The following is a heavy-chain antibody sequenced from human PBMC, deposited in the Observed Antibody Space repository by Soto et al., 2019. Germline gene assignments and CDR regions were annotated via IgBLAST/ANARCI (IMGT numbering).Heavy chain of an antibody. CDR3: AREVVDYYDSSGYLVGEIDY. D-gene: IGHD3-22*01. V-gene: IGHV4-31*03. CDR1: GGSISSGGYY. CDR2: IYYSGST. J-gene: IGHJ4*02. Sequence: PSDTLSLTCTVSGGSISSGGYYWSWIRQHPGKGLEWIGYIYYSGSTYYNPSLKSRVTISVDTSKNQFSLKLSSVTAADTAVYYCAREVVDYYDSSGYLVGEIDYWGQGTLVTVSS.